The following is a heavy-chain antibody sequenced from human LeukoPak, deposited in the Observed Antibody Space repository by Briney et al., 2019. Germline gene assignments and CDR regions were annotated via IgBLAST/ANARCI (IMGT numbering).Heavy chain of an antibody. V-gene: IGHV4-59*08. CDR3: ARHAPIAAAGTRYDY. Sequence: PSETLSLTCTVSGGSISSYYWSWIRQPPGKGLEWIGYIYYSGSTNYNPSLKSRVTISVDTSKNQFSLKLSSVTAADTAVYYCARHAPIAAAGTRYDYWGQGTLVTVSS. CDR2: IYYSGST. CDR1: GGSISSYY. D-gene: IGHD6-13*01. J-gene: IGHJ4*02.